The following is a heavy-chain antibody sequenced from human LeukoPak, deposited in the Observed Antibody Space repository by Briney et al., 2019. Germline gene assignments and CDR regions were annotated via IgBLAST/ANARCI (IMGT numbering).Heavy chain of an antibody. J-gene: IGHJ4*02. CDR3: ARDGNAYCGGDCYSST. CDR1: GYTFTSYY. D-gene: IGHD2-21*02. Sequence: ASVKVSCKASGYTFTSYYMHWVRQAPGQGLVWMGIINPSGGSTSYAQKFQGRVTMTRDMSTSTVYMELSSLRSEDTAVYYCARDGNAYCGGDCYSSTWGQGTLVTVSS. CDR2: INPSGGST. V-gene: IGHV1-46*01.